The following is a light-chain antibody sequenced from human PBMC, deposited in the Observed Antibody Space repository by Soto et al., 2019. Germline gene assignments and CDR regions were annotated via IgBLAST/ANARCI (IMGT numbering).Light chain of an antibody. CDR1: QSVSNSY. CDR3: QQYNDWPT. V-gene: IGKV3-15*01. CDR2: DAS. J-gene: IGKJ1*01. Sequence: EIVLTQSPATLSLSPGERATLSCGASQSVSNSYLAWYQQKPGLAPRLLIYDASTRATGIPARFSGSGSGTEFTLTISSLQSEDFAVYYCQQYNDWPTFGQGTKVDIK.